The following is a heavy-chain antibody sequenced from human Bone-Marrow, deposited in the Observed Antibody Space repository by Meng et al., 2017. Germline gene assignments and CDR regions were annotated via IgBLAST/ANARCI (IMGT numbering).Heavy chain of an antibody. D-gene: IGHD2-21*02. CDR3: ARNGVTEFFDY. V-gene: IGHV3-30*04. CDR2: ISYDGSDK. J-gene: IGHJ4*02. CDR1: GFTFICCA. Sequence: GSPLKISCAASGFTFICCALHWVRQAPGKGLEWVTAISYDGSDKYYADSVKGRFTISRDNSKNTVYLQMNSLRAEDTAVYYCARNGVTEFFDYWGQGTVVTVSS.